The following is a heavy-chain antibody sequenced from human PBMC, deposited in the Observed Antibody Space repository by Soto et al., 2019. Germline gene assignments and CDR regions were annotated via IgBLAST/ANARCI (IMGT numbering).Heavy chain of an antibody. D-gene: IGHD6-13*01. V-gene: IGHV4-59*01. CDR3: ARGLGAAGTFDP. CDR1: GGSIRSNF. Sequence: SETLSLTCTFSGGSIRSNFWAWIRQPPGKGLEWIGYAFYSGSTNYSPSPQCRGNIPVDRPKSQFSPMLTSVTAADTAVYYGARGLGAAGTFDPWGKGTLVTVSS. J-gene: IGHJ5*02. CDR2: AFYSGST.